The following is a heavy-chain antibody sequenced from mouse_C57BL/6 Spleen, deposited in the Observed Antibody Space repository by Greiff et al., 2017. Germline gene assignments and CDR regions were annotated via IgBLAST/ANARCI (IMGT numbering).Heavy chain of an antibody. CDR2: IDPETGGT. CDR1: GYTFTDYE. J-gene: IGHJ3*01. CDR3: TREGGLRRVFAY. V-gene: IGHV1-15*01. D-gene: IGHD2-4*01. Sequence: VQLVESGAELVRPGASVTLSCKASGYTFTDYEMHWVKQTPVHGLEWIGAIDPETGGTAYNQKFKGKAILTADKSSSTAYMELRSLTSEDSAVYYCTREGGLRRVFAYWGQGTLVTVSA.